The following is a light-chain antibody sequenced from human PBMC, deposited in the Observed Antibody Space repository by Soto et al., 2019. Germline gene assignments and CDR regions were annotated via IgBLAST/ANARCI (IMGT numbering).Light chain of an antibody. CDR3: QKYGSSPQK. Sequence: IELTQSTGTVSLSPGQRHTLSHIPSQSVSSRYLAWYQQKPGQASRLLIYGASSRATGIPDRFSGSGSGTDFTLTISRLEPEDFAVYYCQKYGSSPQKFGKGTKVDIK. CDR2: GAS. V-gene: IGKV3-20*01. CDR1: QSVSSRY. J-gene: IGKJ1*01.